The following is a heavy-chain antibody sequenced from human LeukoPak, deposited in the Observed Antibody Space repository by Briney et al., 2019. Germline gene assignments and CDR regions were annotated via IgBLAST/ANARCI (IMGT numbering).Heavy chain of an antibody. CDR2: NSNNGGYT. CDR1: EFTFSSSA. Sequence: GGSLRLSCAASEFTFSSSAMSWVRQAPGKGLEWVSANSNNGGYTYYADSVQGRFTISRDNSKSTLCLQMNSLRAEDTAVYYCAKQLGYCSDGSCYFPYWGQGTLVTVSS. D-gene: IGHD2-15*01. CDR3: AKQLGYCSDGSCYFPY. J-gene: IGHJ4*02. V-gene: IGHV3-23*01.